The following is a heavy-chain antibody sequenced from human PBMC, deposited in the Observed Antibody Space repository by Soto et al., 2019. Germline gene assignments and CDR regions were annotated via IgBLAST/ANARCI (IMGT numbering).Heavy chain of an antibody. CDR3: AKDTGVDY. Sequence: QVQLVESGGGVVQPGRSLRLSCAASGFTFSSYGMYWVRQAPGKGLEWVARISYDGSDQFYGDSVKGRFTISRDNSKNILYVQMNSLRSEDTAVYYCAKDTGVDYWGQGTVVTVSA. J-gene: IGHJ4*02. V-gene: IGHV3-30*18. CDR2: ISYDGSDQ. CDR1: GFTFSSYG. D-gene: IGHD3-10*01.